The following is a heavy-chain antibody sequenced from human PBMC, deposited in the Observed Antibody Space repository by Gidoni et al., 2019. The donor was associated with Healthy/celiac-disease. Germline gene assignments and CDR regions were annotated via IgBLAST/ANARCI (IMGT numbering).Heavy chain of an antibody. V-gene: IGHV3-53*02. Sequence: EVQLVETGGGLIQPGGSLRLSCAASGFTVSSNYMSWVRQAPGKGLEWVSVIYSGGSTYYADSVKGRFTISRDNSKNTLYLQMNSLRAEDTAVYYCARESYDSSGYYYGWFDPWGQGTLVTVSS. D-gene: IGHD3-22*01. CDR2: IYSGGST. J-gene: IGHJ5*02. CDR1: GFTVSSNY. CDR3: ARESYDSSGYYYGWFDP.